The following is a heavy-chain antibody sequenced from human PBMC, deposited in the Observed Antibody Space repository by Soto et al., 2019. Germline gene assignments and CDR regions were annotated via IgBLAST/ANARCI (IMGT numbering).Heavy chain of an antibody. Sequence: PSETLSLTCTVSGGSISSGDYYWSWIRQPPGKGLEWIGYIYYSGSTYYNPSLKSRVTISVDTSKNQFSLKLSSVTAADTAVYYCATKVGNHYYDTSVPDFDYWGQGTLVTDSS. CDR3: ATKVGNHYYDTSVPDFDY. J-gene: IGHJ4*02. V-gene: IGHV4-30-4*01. D-gene: IGHD3-22*01. CDR1: GGSISSGDYY. CDR2: IYYSGST.